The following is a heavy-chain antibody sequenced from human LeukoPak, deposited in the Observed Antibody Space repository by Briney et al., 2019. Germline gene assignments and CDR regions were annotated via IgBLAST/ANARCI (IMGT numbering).Heavy chain of an antibody. CDR1: GFTFNNYA. V-gene: IGHV3-30-3*01. CDR2: ISYDGSNK. J-gene: IGHJ4*02. CDR3: ARMFSTSHCDF. D-gene: IGHD2-2*01. Sequence: GGSLRLSCAASGFTFNNYAMHWVRQAPGKGLEWVAVISYDGSNKYYADSMKGRFTISRDNPKNTLYLQMNSLRAEDTSVYYCARMFSTSHCDFWGQGTLVTVSS.